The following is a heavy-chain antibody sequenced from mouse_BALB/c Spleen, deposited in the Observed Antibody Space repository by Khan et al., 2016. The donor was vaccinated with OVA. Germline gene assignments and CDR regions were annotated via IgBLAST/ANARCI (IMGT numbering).Heavy chain of an antibody. Sequence: QVQLKQSGAELAKPGASVKMSCKASGYTFTSYWMHWVKQRPGQGLEWIGYINPSTGYTEYNQKFKDKATLTADKSSSTAYMQLSSLTSEDSAVYYCARRGNYDYYAMDYWGQGTSVTVSS. CDR1: GYTFTSYW. J-gene: IGHJ4*01. CDR3: ARRGNYDYYAMDY. V-gene: IGHV1-7*01. CDR2: INPSTGYT. D-gene: IGHD2-1*01.